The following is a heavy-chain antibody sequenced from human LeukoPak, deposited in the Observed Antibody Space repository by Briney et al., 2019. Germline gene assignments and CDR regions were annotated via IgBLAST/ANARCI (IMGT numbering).Heavy chain of an antibody. D-gene: IGHD2-8*01. CDR1: GYSISSGYY. CDR3: ARVSVHFDY. J-gene: IGHJ4*02. Sequence: MSSGTLSLTCTVSGYSISSGYYWGWIRQPPGKGLEWIGSIYHSGSTYYNPSLKSRVTISVDTSKNQFSLKLSSVTAADTAVYYCARVSVHFDYWGQGTLVTVSS. CDR2: IYHSGST. V-gene: IGHV4-38-2*02.